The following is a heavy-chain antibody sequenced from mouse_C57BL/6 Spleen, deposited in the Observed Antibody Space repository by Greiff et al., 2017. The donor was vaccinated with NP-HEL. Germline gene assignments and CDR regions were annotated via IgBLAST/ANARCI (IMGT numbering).Heavy chain of an antibody. Sequence: EVQVVESGGDLVKPGGSLKLSCAASGFTFSSYGMSWVRQTPDKRLEWVATISSGGSYTYYPDSVKGRVTISRDNAKNTLYLQMSSLKSEDTAMYYCARRGNYGYYFDYWGQGTTLTVSS. CDR2: ISSGGSYT. CDR3: ARRGNYGYYFDY. D-gene: IGHD2-1*01. V-gene: IGHV5-6*01. CDR1: GFTFSSYG. J-gene: IGHJ2*01.